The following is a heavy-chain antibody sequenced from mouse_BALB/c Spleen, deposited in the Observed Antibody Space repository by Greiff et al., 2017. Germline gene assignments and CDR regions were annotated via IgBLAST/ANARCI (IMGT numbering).Heavy chain of an antibody. CDR1: GYTFTSYV. V-gene: IGHV1-14*01. CDR3: ARSDDGYPLAY. CDR2: INPYNDGT. D-gene: IGHD2-3*01. Sequence: VQLQQSGPELVKPGASVKMSCKASGYTFTSYVMNWVKQKSGQGLEWIGYINPYNDGTKYNEKFKGKATLTSDKSSSTAYMELSSLTSEDSAVYYWARSDDGYPLAYWGQGTLVTVSA. J-gene: IGHJ3*01.